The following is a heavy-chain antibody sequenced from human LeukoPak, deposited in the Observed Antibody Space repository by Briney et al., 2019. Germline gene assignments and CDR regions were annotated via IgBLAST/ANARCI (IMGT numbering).Heavy chain of an antibody. CDR3: ARDQGIAAAGTI. D-gene: IGHD6-13*01. V-gene: IGHV1-69*05. Sequence: SVKVSCKASGGTFSSYAISWVRQAPGQGLEWMGRIIPIFGTANYAQKLQGRVTITTDESTSTACMELSSLRSEDTAVYYCARDQGIAAAGTIWGQGTLVIVSS. CDR1: GGTFSSYA. CDR2: IIPIFGTA. J-gene: IGHJ4*02.